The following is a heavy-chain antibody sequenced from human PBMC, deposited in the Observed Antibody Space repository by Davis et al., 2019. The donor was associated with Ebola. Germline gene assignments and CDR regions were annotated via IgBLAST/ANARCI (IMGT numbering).Heavy chain of an antibody. J-gene: IGHJ4*02. D-gene: IGHD2-15*01. Sequence: AAVKVSRKASHDTFTNYEFTWVRPPPGQGLEGMGVINPSDGNANYAQKFQGRVAMTRDTSTGTFYKAMSSLRFEDTAVYYCAKGGSNGYATVPSDYWGQGTLVTVSS. V-gene: IGHV1-46*01. CDR2: INPSDGNA. CDR3: AKGGSNGYATVPSDY. CDR1: HDTFTNYE.